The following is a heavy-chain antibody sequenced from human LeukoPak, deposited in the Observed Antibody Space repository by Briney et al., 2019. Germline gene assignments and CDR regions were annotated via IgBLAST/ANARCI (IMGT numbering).Heavy chain of an antibody. V-gene: IGHV3-23*01. Sequence: GGSLRLSCTTSGFAFSNYAMNWVRQAPGKGPEWVSGISGFNTYYADSVKGRFTIFRDNSKNVLYLQMDRLRAEDTAVYYCARSGSGYFDYWGQGSLVTVSS. CDR1: GFAFSNYA. J-gene: IGHJ4*02. CDR2: ISGFNT. CDR3: ARSGSGYFDY.